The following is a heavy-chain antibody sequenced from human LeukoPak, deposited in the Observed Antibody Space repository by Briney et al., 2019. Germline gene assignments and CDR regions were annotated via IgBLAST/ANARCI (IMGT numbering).Heavy chain of an antibody. CDR2: INRGGTTT. CDR3: ARGLNGDYY. D-gene: IGHD2-21*02. Sequence: PGGSLRLSCAASGFTFNSYWLLWVRQAPGKGLVWVSRINRGGTTTAYADSVKGRFTIPRDNAKNTLYLQMNSLRAEDTAVYYCARGLNGDYYWGQGTLVTVSS. CDR1: GFTFNSYW. V-gene: IGHV3-74*01. J-gene: IGHJ4*02.